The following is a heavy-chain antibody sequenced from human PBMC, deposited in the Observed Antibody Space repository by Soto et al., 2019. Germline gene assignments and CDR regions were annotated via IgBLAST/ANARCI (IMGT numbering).Heavy chain of an antibody. CDR2: IYHSGST. D-gene: IGHD3-3*01. CDR3: ARALRFLEWSKCPTDYYYYMDV. Sequence: QVQLQESGPGLVKPSGTLSLTCTVSSGSISSSNWWSWVRQPPGKGLEWIGEIYHSGSTNYNPSLKSRVTISVDKSKNQFSLKLSSVTAADTAVYYCARALRFLEWSKCPTDYYYYMDVWGKGTTVTVSS. V-gene: IGHV4-4*02. J-gene: IGHJ6*03. CDR1: SGSISSSNW.